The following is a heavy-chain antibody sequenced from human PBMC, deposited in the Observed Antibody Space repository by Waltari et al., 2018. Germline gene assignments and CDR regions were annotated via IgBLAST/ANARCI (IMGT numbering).Heavy chain of an antibody. CDR3: AIRYGDCVEFDY. CDR1: GHSFNSYA. D-gene: IGHD4-17*01. CDR2: LNAASGNK. Sequence: QVQLVQSGAEVQKPGASVRVSCQPSGHSFNSYAITWWPQATGKGLGWIGWLNAASGNKDYAQKFEGRVTVTRNTSISTAYMELSSQRSADTAVYYCAIRYGDCVEFDYWGQGTLVTVSS. V-gene: IGHV1-8*03. J-gene: IGHJ4*02.